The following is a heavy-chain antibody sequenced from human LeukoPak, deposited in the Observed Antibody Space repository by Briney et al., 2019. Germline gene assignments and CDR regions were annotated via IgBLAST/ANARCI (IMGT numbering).Heavy chain of an antibody. CDR1: GFTFGDYA. Sequence: GGSLRLSCTASGFTFGDYAMSWFRQAPGKGLEWVGFIRSKAYGGTTEYAASVKGRFTISRDDSKSIAYLQMNSLKTEDTAVYYCSGGDSSGYYHIEGDYWGQGTLVTVSS. CDR2: IRSKAYGGTT. V-gene: IGHV3-49*03. CDR3: SGGDSSGYYHIEGDY. D-gene: IGHD3-22*01. J-gene: IGHJ4*02.